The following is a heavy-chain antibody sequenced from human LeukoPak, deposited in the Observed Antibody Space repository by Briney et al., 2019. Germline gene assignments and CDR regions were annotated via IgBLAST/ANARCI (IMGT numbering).Heavy chain of an antibody. CDR2: IYYSGST. CDR3: ARLSRGSYCSGCLA. J-gene: IGHJ5*02. V-gene: IGHV4-39*01. Sequence: SETLSLTCTVSGGSISSSSYYWGWIRQPPGKGLEWIGSIYYSGSTYYNPSLKSRVTISVDTSKNQFSLKLSSVTAADTAVYYCARLSRGSYCSGCLAWGQGTLVTVSS. D-gene: IGHD6-19*01. CDR1: GGSISSSSYY.